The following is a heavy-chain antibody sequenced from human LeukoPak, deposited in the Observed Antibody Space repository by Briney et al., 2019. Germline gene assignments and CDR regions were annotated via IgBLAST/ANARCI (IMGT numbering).Heavy chain of an antibody. CDR1: GGSFSGYY. Sequence: SETLSLTCAVYGGSFSGYYWSWIRQPPGKGLEWIGEINHSGSTNYNPSLKSRVTISVDTSKNQFFLKLSSVTAADTAVYYCARDEIYYYYYMDVWGKGTTVTVSS. J-gene: IGHJ6*03. D-gene: IGHD5-24*01. V-gene: IGHV4-34*01. CDR3: ARDEIYYYYYMDV. CDR2: INHSGST.